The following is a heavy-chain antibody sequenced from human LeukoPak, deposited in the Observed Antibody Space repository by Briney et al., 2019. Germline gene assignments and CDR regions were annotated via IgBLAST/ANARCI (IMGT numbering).Heavy chain of an antibody. CDR2: IKQEGREK. Sequence: PGGSLRLSCTVFAFTFSRYWMSWVRQAPGNGLEWVANIKQEGREKHYVDSVKGRFTITRDNAKNSLYLQMNSLRAEDTAVYYWARDFYDSSGYPRDDAFDIWGQGTMVTVSS. J-gene: IGHJ3*02. D-gene: IGHD3-22*01. V-gene: IGHV3-7*01. CDR1: AFTFSRYW. CDR3: ARDFYDSSGYPRDDAFDI.